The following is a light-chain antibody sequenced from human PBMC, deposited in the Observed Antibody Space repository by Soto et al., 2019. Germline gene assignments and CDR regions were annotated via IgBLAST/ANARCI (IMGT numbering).Light chain of an antibody. Sequence: QSVLTQPASVSGSPGQSITISCSGTSSDIGSYNHVAWYQQFPGKSPKLMIYAVSDRPPGVSDRFSGSKSGIRDSLTISGLQTEDEADYYCISYTDRQSYICGNGTKVTVL. CDR2: AVS. V-gene: IGLV2-14*03. CDR1: SSDIGSYNH. CDR3: ISYTDRQSYI. J-gene: IGLJ1*01.